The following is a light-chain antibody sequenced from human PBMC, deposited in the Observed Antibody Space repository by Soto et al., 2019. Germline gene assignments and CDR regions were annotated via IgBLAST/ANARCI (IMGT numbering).Light chain of an antibody. CDR3: SSYTTIKTVV. CDR1: SSDVGGYNY. V-gene: IGLV2-14*01. Sequence: QSALTQPASVSGSPGQSITISCTGTSSDVGGYNYVSWYQQHPGKAPKLMIYEVSNRASGVSNRFSGSKSGNTASLTISGLQAEDEADYHCSSYTTIKTVVFGGGTKLTVL. CDR2: EVS. J-gene: IGLJ2*01.